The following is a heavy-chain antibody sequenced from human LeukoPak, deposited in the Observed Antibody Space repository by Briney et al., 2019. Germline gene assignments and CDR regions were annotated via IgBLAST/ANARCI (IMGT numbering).Heavy chain of an antibody. CDR1: GGSISSYY. CDR2: IYHSGST. CDR3: ARHSNYGSGSYYRYWFDP. J-gene: IGHJ5*02. Sequence: PSETLSLTCTVSGGSISSYYWSWIRQPPGKGLEWIGYIYHSGSTNYNPSLKSRVTISVDTSKNQFSLKLSSVTAADTAVYYCARHSNYGSGSYYRYWFDPWGQGTLVTVSS. D-gene: IGHD3-10*01. V-gene: IGHV4-59*08.